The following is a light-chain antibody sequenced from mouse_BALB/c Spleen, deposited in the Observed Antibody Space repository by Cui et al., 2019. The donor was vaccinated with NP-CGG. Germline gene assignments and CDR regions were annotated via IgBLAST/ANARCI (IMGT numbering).Light chain of an antibody. Sequence: QAVVSQESALTTSPGDTVTLTCRSSTGAVTTSNYANWVQEKPDHLFTGLIGGTNNRAPGVPARFSGSLIGGKAALIIIGAQTEDEAIYFCALWYSNHWVFGGGTKLTVL. CDR3: ALWYSNHWV. CDR2: GTN. J-gene: IGLJ1*01. CDR1: TGAVTTSNY. V-gene: IGLV1*01.